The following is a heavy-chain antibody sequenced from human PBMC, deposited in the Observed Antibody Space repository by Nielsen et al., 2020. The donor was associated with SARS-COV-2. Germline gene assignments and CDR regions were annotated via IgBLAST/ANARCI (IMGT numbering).Heavy chain of an antibody. V-gene: IGHV3-30*18. CDR2: ISYDGSNK. Sequence: GESLKISCAASGFTFSSYGMHWVRQAPGKGLEWVAVISYDGSNKYYADSVKGRFTISRDNSKNTLYLQMNSLRAEDTAVYYCAKDVKNAGYCSGGSCGGIFDYWGQGTLVTVSS. D-gene: IGHD2-15*01. J-gene: IGHJ4*02. CDR3: AKDVKNAGYCSGGSCGGIFDY. CDR1: GFTFSSYG.